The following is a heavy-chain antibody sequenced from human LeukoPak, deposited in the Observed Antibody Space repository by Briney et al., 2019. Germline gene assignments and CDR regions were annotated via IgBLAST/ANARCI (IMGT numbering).Heavy chain of an antibody. CDR3: ARRIRFGSIVGATDAFDI. CDR2: IDWDNDK. D-gene: IGHD1-26*01. V-gene: IGHV2-70*11. J-gene: IGHJ3*02. Sequence: SGPTLVNPTQTLTLTCTFSGFSLSTSGMSVNWIRQPPGKALEWLARIDWDNDKYYSTSLKTRLTISKDTSKNQVVLTMTNMDPVDTATYYCARRIRFGSIVGATDAFDIWGQGTVVTVSS. CDR1: GFSLSTSGMS.